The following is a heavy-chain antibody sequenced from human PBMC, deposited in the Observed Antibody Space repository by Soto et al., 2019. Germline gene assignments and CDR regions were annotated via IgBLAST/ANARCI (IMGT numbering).Heavy chain of an antibody. CDR3: ARAKGGAYDFWSGYYWSDYYYGMDV. CDR1: GYSFTGSD. V-gene: IGHV1-8*01. J-gene: IGHJ6*02. D-gene: IGHD3-3*01. CDR2: MNPNSGNT. Sequence: ASVKACCEACGYSFTGSDLTWVQQSKRQGLAWMGWMNPNSGNTGNAQKFNGRVTMTRNTSVSTAYMELSRLRSEDTAVDYCARAKGGAYDFWSGYYWSDYYYGMDVWGQGTTVTASS.